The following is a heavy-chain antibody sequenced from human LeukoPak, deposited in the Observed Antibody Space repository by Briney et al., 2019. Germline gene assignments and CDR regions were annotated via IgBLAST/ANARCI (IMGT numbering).Heavy chain of an antibody. V-gene: IGHV4-4*02. CDR2: IFHSGST. CDR3: ARDEDIVATDGAFDI. Sequence: SETLSLTCTVSGGAISSSNWWSWVRQPPGKGLEWIGEIFHSGSTNYNPSLKSRVTISVDTSKNQFSLKLSSVTAADTAVYYCARDEDIVATDGAFDIWGQGTMVTVSS. J-gene: IGHJ3*02. D-gene: IGHD5-12*01. CDR1: GGAISSSNW.